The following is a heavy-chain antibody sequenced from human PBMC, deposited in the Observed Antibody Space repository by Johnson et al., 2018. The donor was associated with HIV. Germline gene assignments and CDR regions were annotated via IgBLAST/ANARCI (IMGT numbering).Heavy chain of an antibody. CDR1: GFPFSGSA. D-gene: IGHD6-19*01. J-gene: IGHJ3*02. CDR2: IGTEADDYAT. V-gene: IGHV3-73*01. CDR3: TRQQYSSGWYGNAFDI. Sequence: VQLVESGGGLVKPGGSLKLSCAASGFPFSGSAMHWVRQTPGNGLEWVGHIGTEADDYATSYVASVKGRFIVSRDDSENTAYLQLNSLKTEDTAVYYCTRQQYSSGWYGNAFDIWGQGTMVTVSS.